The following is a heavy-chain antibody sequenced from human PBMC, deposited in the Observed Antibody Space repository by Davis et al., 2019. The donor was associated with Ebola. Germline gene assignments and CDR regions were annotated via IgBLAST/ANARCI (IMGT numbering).Heavy chain of an antibody. V-gene: IGHV1-18*01. J-gene: IGHJ6*04. Sequence: ASVKVSCKASGYTFTSYGISWVRQAPGQGLEWMGWISAYNGNTNYSQKFQGRVTITRDTSASTAYMELSSLRSEDTAVYYCARGGLRFLEWLNGMDVWGKGTTVTVSS. CDR3: ARGGLRFLEWLNGMDV. CDR2: ISAYNGNT. CDR1: GYTFTSYG. D-gene: IGHD3-3*01.